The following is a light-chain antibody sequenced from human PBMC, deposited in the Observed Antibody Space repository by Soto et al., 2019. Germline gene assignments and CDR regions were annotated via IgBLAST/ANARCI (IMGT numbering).Light chain of an antibody. CDR3: QQYGNSPET. V-gene: IGKV3-20*01. Sequence: EIVLTQSPGTLSLSPGERATLSCRARQSVSGTYLAWYQQKPGQSPRLLIYGASNRATGVPARFSGSGSGTDFTLTISRLEPEDFAVYYCQQYGNSPETFGQGTKVEIK. J-gene: IGKJ1*01. CDR2: GAS. CDR1: QSVSGTY.